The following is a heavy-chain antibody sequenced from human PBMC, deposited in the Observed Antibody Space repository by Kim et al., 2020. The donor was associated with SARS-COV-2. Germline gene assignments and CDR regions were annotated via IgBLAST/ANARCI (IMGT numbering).Heavy chain of an antibody. CDR1: GGTFSSYT. V-gene: IGHV1-69*02. CDR2: IIPILGIA. D-gene: IGHD6-19*01. CDR3: ARAVAGTDYYYYYGMDV. J-gene: IGHJ6*02. Sequence: SVKVSCKASGGTFSSYTISWVRQAPGQGLEWMGRIIPILGIANYAQKFQGRVTITADKSTRTAYMELSSLRSEDTAVYYCARAVAGTDYYYYYGMDVWGQGTTVTVSS.